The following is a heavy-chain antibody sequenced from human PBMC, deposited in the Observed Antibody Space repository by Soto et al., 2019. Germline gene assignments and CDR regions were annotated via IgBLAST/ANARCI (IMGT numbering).Heavy chain of an antibody. CDR1: GYPVTAYY. Sequence: QLHLVQSGAVVKKPGASVTVSCSASGYPVTAYYMHWVRQAPGRGLEWMGGINPATGAAKYTQTFQGRVTMTRDTSTSTGFMELSGPTSEDPAVFYCARGGGVGVAGSAAFDMWGQGTLVTVSS. J-gene: IGHJ3*02. D-gene: IGHD3-3*01. CDR3: ARGGGVGVAGSAAFDM. CDR2: INPATGAA. V-gene: IGHV1-2*02.